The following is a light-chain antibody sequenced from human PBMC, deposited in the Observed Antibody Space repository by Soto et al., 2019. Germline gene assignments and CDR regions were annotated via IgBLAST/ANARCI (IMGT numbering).Light chain of an antibody. Sequence: EVVLTQSPGTVSLSPGERATLSCRASQSVTSNYLAWYQQKPGQAPRLLIYAASSRATGIADRSSGSGSGTDLALRISRVESEDFAVYYCQHDGSSVPWWFGQGTKVEIK. J-gene: IGKJ1*01. CDR1: QSVTSNY. CDR3: QHDGSSVPWW. CDR2: AAS. V-gene: IGKV3-20*01.